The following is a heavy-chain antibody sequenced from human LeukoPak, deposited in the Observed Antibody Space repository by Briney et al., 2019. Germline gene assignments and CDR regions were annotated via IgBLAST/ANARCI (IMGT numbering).Heavy chain of an antibody. J-gene: IGHJ4*02. CDR3: ARSRDGTRFDY. V-gene: IGHV4-61*01. CDR2: IYYSGRT. CDR1: GGSVRGGIYY. Sequence: SETLSLTCTVSGGSVRGGIYYWSWIRQPPGRGLEWIGYIYYSGRTNYNPSLKSRVTISVDTSNNQFSLKMSSVTAADTAVYYCARSRDGTRFDYWGQGTLVTVP. D-gene: IGHD5-24*01.